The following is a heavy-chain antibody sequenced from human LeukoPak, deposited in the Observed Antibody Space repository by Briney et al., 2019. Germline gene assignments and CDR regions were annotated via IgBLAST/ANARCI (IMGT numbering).Heavy chain of an antibody. CDR2: ISSDGRNE. J-gene: IGHJ1*01. CDR1: GFTFSSYG. CDR3: AKEITYSGRYYVYFHH. Sequence: GGSLRLSCAASGFTFSSYGMHWVRQAPGKGLEWVAIISSDGRNENYADSVKGRSTISRDNSKNTVYLQMNSLRAEDTAVYFCAKEITYSGRYYVYFHHWGQGTLVTVSS. V-gene: IGHV3-30*18. D-gene: IGHD1-26*01.